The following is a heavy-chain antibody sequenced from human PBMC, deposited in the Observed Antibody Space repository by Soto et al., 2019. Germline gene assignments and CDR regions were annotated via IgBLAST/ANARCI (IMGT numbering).Heavy chain of an antibody. CDR2: IYYSGTS. CDR3: ARVQRRWLNSDY. CDR1: GGSISNSSYY. J-gene: IGHJ4*02. V-gene: IGHV4-39*01. Sequence: QLQLQESGPGLVKPSETLSPTCTVSGGSISNSSYYWGWVRQPPGKGLEWIGHIYYSGTSYSNPSLKGRVSLSVDTSKNQFSLKLNSVTAADTAVYFCARVQRRWLNSDYWAQGTLVTVSS. D-gene: IGHD5-12*01.